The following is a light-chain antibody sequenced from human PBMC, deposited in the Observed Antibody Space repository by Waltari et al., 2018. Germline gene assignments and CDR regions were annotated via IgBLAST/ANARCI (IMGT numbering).Light chain of an antibody. CDR2: SAT. CDR3: QHFNNWPPWA. CDR1: QRIGRD. Sequence: EILMTQSPATLSVSPGERATPSCRATQRIGRDLAWYQQRPGQAPRLLIYSATVRATGVPARFSASGSGTEFTLTISSLQSEDVAVYYCQHFNNWPPWAFGQGTKVEIK. V-gene: IGKV3-15*01. J-gene: IGKJ1*01.